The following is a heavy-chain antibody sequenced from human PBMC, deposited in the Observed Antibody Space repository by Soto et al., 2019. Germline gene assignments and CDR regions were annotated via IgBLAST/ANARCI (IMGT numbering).Heavy chain of an antibody. CDR3: ATDFGNYKFDS. V-gene: IGHV3-33*01. D-gene: IGHD3-22*01. CDR2: TWSHRNNK. CDR1: GFTFSRYT. Sequence: QVQLVESGGGVVQPGRSQRLSCAASGFTFSRYTMHWVRQAPGKGLEWVATTWSHRNNKYYSDSVRGRFTISRDNSQNTVYLQMHSLRAEDTAVYYCATDFGNYKFDSWGQFTMVTDAS. J-gene: IGHJ3*02.